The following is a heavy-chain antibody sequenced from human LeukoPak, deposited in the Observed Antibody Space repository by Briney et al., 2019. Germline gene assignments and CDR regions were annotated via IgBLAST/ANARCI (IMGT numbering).Heavy chain of an antibody. V-gene: IGHV3-23*01. Sequence: GGSLRLSCAATGFTSSSYAMSWVRQAPGKGLEWVSAISGSGGSTYYADSVKGRFTISRDNSKNTLYLQMNSLRAEDTAVYYCARVYGSYYALDIWGQGTLVTVSS. CDR2: ISGSGGST. CDR1: GFTSSSYA. D-gene: IGHD4-17*01. CDR3: ARVYGSYYALDI. J-gene: IGHJ3*02.